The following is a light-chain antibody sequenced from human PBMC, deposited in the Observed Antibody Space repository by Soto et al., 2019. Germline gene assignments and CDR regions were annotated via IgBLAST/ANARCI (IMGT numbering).Light chain of an antibody. Sequence: EIVLTQSPGTLSLSPGERATLSCRASQSVSSNYFAWYQQKPGQAPRLLIYGISSRATGIPDRFSGSGSGTDFSLTISRLEPEDFAVYYCEQYGSSPRTCGQGTKGDIK. J-gene: IGKJ1*01. V-gene: IGKV3-20*01. CDR3: EQYGSSPRT. CDR1: QSVSSNY. CDR2: GIS.